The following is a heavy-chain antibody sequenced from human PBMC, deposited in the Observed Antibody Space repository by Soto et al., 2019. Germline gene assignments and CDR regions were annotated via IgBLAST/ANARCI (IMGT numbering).Heavy chain of an antibody. CDR3: ARATRYFGSFDY. Sequence: GGSLRLSCAASGFTISNSYMTWVRQAPGKVLEWVSVIYTGGSAYYADSVKGRSTISRDASKNTLYLQVNSLRAEDTAVYYCARATRYFGSFDYWGQGILVTVSS. CDR1: GFTISNSY. J-gene: IGHJ4*02. V-gene: IGHV3-53*01. CDR2: IYTGGSA. D-gene: IGHD2-2*01.